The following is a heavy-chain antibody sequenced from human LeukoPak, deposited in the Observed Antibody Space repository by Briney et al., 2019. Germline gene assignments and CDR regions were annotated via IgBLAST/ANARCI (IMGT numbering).Heavy chain of an antibody. CDR2: ISYDGSNR. V-gene: IGHV3-30*18. CDR3: AKDGVATRNKPVVVVAATVSD. J-gene: IGHJ4*02. D-gene: IGHD2-15*01. Sequence: GGSLRLSCAASGFTFNSYGMHWVRQAPGKGLEWVAVISYDGSNRYYADSVKGRFTISRDNSKNTLYLQMNSLRAEDTAVYYCAKDGVATRNKPVVVVAATVSDRGQGTLVTVSS. CDR1: GFTFNSYG.